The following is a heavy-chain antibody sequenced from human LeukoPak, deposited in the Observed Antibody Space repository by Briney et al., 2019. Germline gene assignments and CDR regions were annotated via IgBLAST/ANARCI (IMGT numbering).Heavy chain of an antibody. CDR2: VSFIGRT. Sequence: SETLSLTCTVSGGSINDYYWSWIRQPPGKGLEWIGYVSFIGRTKYNASLKSRVTISVDTSKNQFYLKLTPVFAADTAMYYCARDLFASGGYVDSWGQGSLVIVSS. D-gene: IGHD2-15*01. V-gene: IGHV4-59*01. CDR1: GGSINDYY. CDR3: ARDLFASGGYVDS. J-gene: IGHJ4*02.